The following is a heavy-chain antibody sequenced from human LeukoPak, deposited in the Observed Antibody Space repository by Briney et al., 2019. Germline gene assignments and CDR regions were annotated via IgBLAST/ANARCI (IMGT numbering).Heavy chain of an antibody. V-gene: IGHV3-15*01. CDR3: TTDDYVWGSYRSY. CDR2: IKSKTDGGTT. Sequence: GGSPRLSCAASGFTFSNAWMSWVRQAPGKGLEWVGRIKSKTDGGTTDYAAPVKGRFTISRDDSKNTLYLQMNSLKTVDTAVYYCTTDDYVWGSYRSYWGQGTLVTVSS. CDR1: GFTFSNAW. D-gene: IGHD3-16*02. J-gene: IGHJ4*02.